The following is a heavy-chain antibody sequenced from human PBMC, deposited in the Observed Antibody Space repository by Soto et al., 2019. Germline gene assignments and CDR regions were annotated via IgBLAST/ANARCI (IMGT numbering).Heavy chain of an antibody. V-gene: IGHV1-18*01. D-gene: IGHD6-19*01. CDR3: ARDLSSDWGFRRSGSAPDY. Sequence: QVQLVQSGAEVKKPGASVKVSCKASGYTFTSYGISWVRQAPGQGLEWMGWISAYNGNTNYAQKLQGRVTMTTDTATSTAYMELRSLRSDDTAVYYCARDLSSDWGFRRSGSAPDYWGQGTLVTVSS. CDR1: GYTFTSYG. J-gene: IGHJ4*02. CDR2: ISAYNGNT.